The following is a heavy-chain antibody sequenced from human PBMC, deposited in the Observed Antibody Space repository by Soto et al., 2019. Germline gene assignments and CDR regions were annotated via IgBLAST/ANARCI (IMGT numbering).Heavy chain of an antibody. CDR2: ISSSSSTI. V-gene: IGHV3-48*02. CDR3: ARGSVEGDYVNYYYYGMDV. Sequence: GGSLRLSCAASGFTFSSYSMNWVRQAPGKGLEWVSYISSSSSTIYYADSVKGRFTISRDNAKNSLYLQMNSLRDEDTAVYYCARGSVEGDYVNYYYYGMDVWGQGTTVTVSS. J-gene: IGHJ6*02. D-gene: IGHD4-17*01. CDR1: GFTFSSYS.